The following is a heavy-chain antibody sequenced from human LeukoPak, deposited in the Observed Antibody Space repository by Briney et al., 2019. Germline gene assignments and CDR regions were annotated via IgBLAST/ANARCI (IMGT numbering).Heavy chain of an antibody. CDR2: ISAYTGNT. D-gene: IGHD2-21*02. V-gene: IGHV1-18*01. Sequence: ASVKVSCKASGYTFTSCGISWVRQAPGQGLEWMGWISAYTGNTNYAQSLQGRVTMTTDTSTSTAYMEVRSLRSDDTAVYYCARFKSSGAWDCDYGGEGTRVTVPS. CDR3: ARFKSSGAWDCDY. J-gene: IGHJ4*02. CDR1: GYTFTSCG.